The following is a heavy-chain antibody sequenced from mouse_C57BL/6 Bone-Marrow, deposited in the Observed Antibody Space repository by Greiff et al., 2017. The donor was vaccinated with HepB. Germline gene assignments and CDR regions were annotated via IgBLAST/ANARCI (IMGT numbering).Heavy chain of an antibody. CDR1: GYSITSGYY. Sequence: EVQLQESGPGLVKPSQSLSLTCSVTGYSITSGYYWNWIRQFPGNKLEWMGYISYDGSNNYNPSLKNRISITRDTSKNQFFLKLNSVTTEDTATYYCAREGASTMVTTFDYWGQGTTLTVSS. V-gene: IGHV3-6*01. CDR3: AREGASTMVTTFDY. D-gene: IGHD2-2*01. CDR2: ISYDGSN. J-gene: IGHJ2*01.